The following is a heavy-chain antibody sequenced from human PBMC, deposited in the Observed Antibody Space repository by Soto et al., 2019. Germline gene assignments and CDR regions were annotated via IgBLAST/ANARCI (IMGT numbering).Heavy chain of an antibody. CDR3: TRLISAAQDY. CDR2: IRDRAYNYAT. V-gene: IGHV3-73*01. J-gene: IGHJ4*02. Sequence: EVLLVESGGGLVQPGGSLKLSCAASGFVFKDSSIHWVRQASGKGLEWIGRIRDRAYNYATAYAASVKGRFTISRDDSNNMAYLQMNGLETEDTATYYCTRLISAAQDYWGQGTLVTVSS. D-gene: IGHD3-10*01. CDR1: GFVFKDSS.